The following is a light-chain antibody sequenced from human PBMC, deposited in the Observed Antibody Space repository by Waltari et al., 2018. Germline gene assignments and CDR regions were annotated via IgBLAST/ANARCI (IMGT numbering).Light chain of an antibody. V-gene: IGKV3-20*01. CDR3: QRYGNSPRVT. CDR1: QSVSTTY. J-gene: IGKJ4*01. Sequence: EIVLTPSPGTLSLSPGERATISCRASQSVSTTYLAWYQQRPGQAPRLLIYGASSRATGTPDRFSGSGSGTDFTLTISRLEPEDFAVYYCQRYGNSPRVTFGGGTKVEIK. CDR2: GAS.